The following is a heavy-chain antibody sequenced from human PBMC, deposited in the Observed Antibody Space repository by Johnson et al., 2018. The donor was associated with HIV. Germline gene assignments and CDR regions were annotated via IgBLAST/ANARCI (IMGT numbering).Heavy chain of an antibody. CDR1: GFTFSSYA. D-gene: IGHD6-19*01. CDR2: ISCSGGST. V-gene: IGHV3-23*04. J-gene: IGHJ3*02. Sequence: EKLVESGGGLVQPGGSLRLSCAASGFTFSSYAMSWVRQAPGKGLEWVSAISCSGGSTYYADSVKGRLTISRDNSKNTLYLQMNSLRAEDTAVYSCAREGIAVAKVLAFDIWGQGTMVTVSS. CDR3: AREGIAVAKVLAFDI.